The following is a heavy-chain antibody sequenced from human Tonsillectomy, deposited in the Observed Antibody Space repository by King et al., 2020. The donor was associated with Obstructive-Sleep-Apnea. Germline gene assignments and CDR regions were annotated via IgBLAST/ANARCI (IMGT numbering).Heavy chain of an antibody. Sequence: VQLQESGPGLVKPSETLSLTCTVSGASISSYCWSWIRQSAGKGLEWIGRMYTSGSTNYNPPLKSRVTMSGDTSKNQFSLKLNSVTAADTAVYYCARGTAIVGATSRAFDIWGQGTKVTVSS. D-gene: IGHD1-26*01. CDR2: MYTSGST. J-gene: IGHJ3*02. CDR1: GASISSYC. CDR3: ARGTAIVGATSRAFDI. V-gene: IGHV4-4*07.